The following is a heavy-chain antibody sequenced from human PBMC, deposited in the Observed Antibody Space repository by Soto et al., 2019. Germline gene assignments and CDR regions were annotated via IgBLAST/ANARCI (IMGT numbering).Heavy chain of an antibody. CDR2: SSATGAGT. CDR1: GFTFSSYG. D-gene: IGHD1-7*01. J-gene: IGHJ4*02. V-gene: IGHV3-23*01. CDR3: VKVRRAGGNYGFYSDF. Sequence: EVQLLESGGGLVQPGGSLRLSCAASGFTFSSYGMTWVRQAPGKGLEWVSFSSATGAGTYYADSVKGRFTISRDNSKNSLYLQMTSLRADDTAVDYCVKVRRAGGNYGFYSDFWGQGDLVIVSS.